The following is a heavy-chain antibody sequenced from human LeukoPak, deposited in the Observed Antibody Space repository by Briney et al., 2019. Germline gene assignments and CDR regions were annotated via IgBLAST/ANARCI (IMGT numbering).Heavy chain of an antibody. D-gene: IGHD3-3*01. CDR3: AKVRGYDFWSGYYEAFDY. Sequence: GGSLRLSCAASGFTFSSYAMSWVRQAPGKGLEWVSAISGSGGSTYYADSVKGRFTISRGNSKNTLYPQMNSLRAEDTAVYYCAKVRGYDFWSGYYEAFDYWGQGTLVTVSS. J-gene: IGHJ4*02. CDR1: GFTFSSYA. V-gene: IGHV3-23*01. CDR2: ISGSGGST.